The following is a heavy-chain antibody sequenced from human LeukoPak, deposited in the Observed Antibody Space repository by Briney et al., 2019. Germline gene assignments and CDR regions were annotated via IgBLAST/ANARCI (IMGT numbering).Heavy chain of an antibody. CDR3: ARDPTSYYEPGGNLNWFDP. D-gene: IGHD3-22*01. J-gene: IGHJ5*02. CDR1: GGTFSSYA. CDR2: ISAYNGNT. V-gene: IGHV1-18*01. Sequence: VASVKVSCKASGGTFSSYAISWVRQAPGQGLEWMGWISAYNGNTNYAQKLQGRVTMTTDTSTSTAYMELRSLRSDDTAVYYCARDPTSYYEPGGNLNWFDPWGQGTLVTVSS.